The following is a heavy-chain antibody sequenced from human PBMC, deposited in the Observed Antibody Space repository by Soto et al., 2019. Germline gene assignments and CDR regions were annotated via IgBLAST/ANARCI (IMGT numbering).Heavy chain of an antibody. D-gene: IGHD3-10*01. Sequence: PGGSLRISCAASGFTFSRYDRHWVRQATGKVLEWVSAIGTAGDTYYPGSVKGRFTISRENAKNSLYLQMNSLRAGDTAVYYCARGQLPGQRVHYYYGMDVWGQGTTVTVSS. J-gene: IGHJ6*02. CDR3: ARGQLPGQRVHYYYGMDV. CDR2: IGTAGDT. V-gene: IGHV3-13*01. CDR1: GFTFSRYD.